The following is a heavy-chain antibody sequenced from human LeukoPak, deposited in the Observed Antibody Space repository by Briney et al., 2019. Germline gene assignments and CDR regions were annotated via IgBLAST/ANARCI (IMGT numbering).Heavy chain of an antibody. Sequence: PSETLSLTCTVSGGSISSSSYYWGWIRQPPGKGLEWIGSIYYSGSTYYNPSLKSRVTISIDTSKNQFSLKLSSVTAADTAAYYCARHLIWSGYFNTQHKNNWFDPWGQGTLVTVPS. D-gene: IGHD3-3*01. CDR1: GGSISSSSYY. CDR2: IYYSGST. J-gene: IGHJ5*02. CDR3: ARHLIWSGYFNTQHKNNWFDP. V-gene: IGHV4-39*01.